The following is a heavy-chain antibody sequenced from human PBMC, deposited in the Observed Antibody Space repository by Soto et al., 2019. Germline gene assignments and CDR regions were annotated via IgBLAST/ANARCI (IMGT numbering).Heavy chain of an antibody. V-gene: IGHV4-34*01. CDR2: INHSGST. J-gene: IGHJ4*02. CDR1: GGSFSGYY. Sequence: QVQLQQWGAGLLKPSETLSLTCAVYGGSFSGYYWSWIRQPPGKGLEGIGEINHSGSTNYNPSLKSRVTISVDSSKNQFSLKLSSVTAADTAVYYCARARGSGSYYLRGGGSLDYWGQGTLVTVSS. CDR3: ARARGSGSYYLRGGGSLDY. D-gene: IGHD3-10*01.